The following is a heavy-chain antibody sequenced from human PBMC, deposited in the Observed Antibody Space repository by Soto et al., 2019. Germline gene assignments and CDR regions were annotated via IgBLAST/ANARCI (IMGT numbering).Heavy chain of an antibody. CDR1: GGSFRGYF. Sequence: QLQLHQWGAGLLKPSETLSLTCAVSGGSFRGYFWSWIRQSPDKGLEWIGEINDSGSTYYNPSFKSRLTISVDTSRSHISLRLTSVTAADSAVYYCQGGDFWGQGTRVTVSS. J-gene: IGHJ4*02. CDR3: QGGDF. D-gene: IGHD3-16*01. CDR2: INDSGST. V-gene: IGHV4-34*01.